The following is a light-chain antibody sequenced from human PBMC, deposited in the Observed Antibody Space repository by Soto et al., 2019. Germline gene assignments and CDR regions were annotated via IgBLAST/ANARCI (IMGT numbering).Light chain of an antibody. CDR3: QSSDSSGRYPYV. J-gene: IGLJ1*01. Sequence: SYELTQPPSVSVSPGQTARITCSGDALPKQYAYWYQQKPGQAPVVVIYKDNERPSGIPERFSGSTSGTTVTLTISGVQAEDEADYFCQSSDSSGRYPYVFGTGTKVT. CDR1: ALPKQY. V-gene: IGLV3-25*02. CDR2: KDN.